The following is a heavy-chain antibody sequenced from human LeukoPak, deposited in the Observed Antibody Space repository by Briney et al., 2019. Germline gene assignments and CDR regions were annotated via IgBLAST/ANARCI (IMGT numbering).Heavy chain of an antibody. J-gene: IGHJ5*02. CDR1: GGSISSNSYY. CDR3: ARGGYYDSSAMGDWFDP. D-gene: IGHD3-22*01. CDR2: IYYSGST. Sequence: SETLSLTCAVSGGSISSNSYYWGWIRQPPGKGLEWIGSIYYSGSTYYNPSLKSRVTISVDTSKNQFSLKLSSVTAADTAVYYCARGGYYDSSAMGDWFDPWGQGTLVTVSS. V-gene: IGHV4-39*07.